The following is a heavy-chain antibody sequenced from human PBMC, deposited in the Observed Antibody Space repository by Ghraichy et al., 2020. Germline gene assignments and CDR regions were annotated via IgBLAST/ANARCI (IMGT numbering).Heavy chain of an antibody. D-gene: IGHD3-16*02. CDR3: ARPAGYRRGLNWFDP. Sequence: SQTLSLTCAVYGGSFSGYYWSWIRQPPGKGLEWIGEINHSGSTNYNPSLKSRVTISVDTSKNQFSLKLSSVTAADTAVYYCARPAGYRRGLNWFDPWGQGTLVTVSS. V-gene: IGHV4-34*01. J-gene: IGHJ5*02. CDR2: INHSGST. CDR1: GGSFSGYY.